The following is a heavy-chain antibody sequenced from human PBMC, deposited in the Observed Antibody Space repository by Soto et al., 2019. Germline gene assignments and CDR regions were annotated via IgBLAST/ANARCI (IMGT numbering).Heavy chain of an antibody. CDR1: GYTFRTYY. CDR2: VNPNGGST. J-gene: IGHJ4*02. Sequence: ASVKVSCKTSGYTFRTYYMHWVRQAPGQGLEWMGMVNPNGGSTIYAQKFRGRVTMTPDTSTSTVYMELSSLTSDDRAVYYCARALSGSYSHLDHWGQGTLVTVSS. CDR3: ARALSGSYSHLDH. D-gene: IGHD3-10*01. V-gene: IGHV1-46*01.